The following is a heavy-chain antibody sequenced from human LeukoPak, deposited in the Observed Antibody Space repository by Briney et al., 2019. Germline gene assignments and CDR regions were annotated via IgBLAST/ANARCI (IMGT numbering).Heavy chain of an antibody. D-gene: IGHD6-19*01. Sequence: GASVKVSCKASGYTFTSYGISWVRQAPGQGLEWMGWISAYNGNTNYAQKLQGRDTMTTDTPTSTAYMELRSLRSDDTAVYYCATPGIAVATDAFDIWGQGTMVTVSS. CDR1: GYTFTSYG. J-gene: IGHJ3*02. CDR2: ISAYNGNT. V-gene: IGHV1-18*01. CDR3: ATPGIAVATDAFDI.